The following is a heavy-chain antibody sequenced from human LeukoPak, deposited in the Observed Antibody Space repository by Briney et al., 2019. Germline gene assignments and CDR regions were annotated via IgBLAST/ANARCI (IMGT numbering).Heavy chain of an antibody. CDR2: IASDGSQT. CDR3: ARERQDTIVHSGAFDI. V-gene: IGHV3-30-3*01. D-gene: IGHD3-10*01. CDR1: GFTFSSYF. J-gene: IGHJ3*02. Sequence: GRSLRLSLAASGFTFSSYFMHWVRKAPGKGLEWGQVIASDGSQTFYVESVKGRFSISRDNSKNTLYLQMNSLRAEDTAVYFCARERQDTIVHSGAFDIWGQGTMVIVSS.